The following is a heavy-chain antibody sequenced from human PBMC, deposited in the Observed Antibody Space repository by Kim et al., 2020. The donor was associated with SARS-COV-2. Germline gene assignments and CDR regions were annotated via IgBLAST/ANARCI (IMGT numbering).Heavy chain of an antibody. CDR3: ARDPGPDQYCSSTSCYTGDYYYGMDV. V-gene: IGHV3-30-3*01. J-gene: IGHJ6*02. Sequence: GGSLRLSCAASGFTFSSYAMHWVRQAPGKGLEWVAVISYDGSNKYYADSVKGRFTISRDNSKNTLYLQMNSLRAEDTAVYYCARDPGPDQYCSSTSCYTGDYYYGMDVWGQETTVTVSS. D-gene: IGHD2-2*02. CDR2: ISYDGSNK. CDR1: GFTFSSYA.